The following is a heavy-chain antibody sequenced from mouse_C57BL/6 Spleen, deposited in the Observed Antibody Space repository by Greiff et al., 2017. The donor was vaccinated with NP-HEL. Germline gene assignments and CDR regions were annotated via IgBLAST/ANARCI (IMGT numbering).Heavy chain of an antibody. V-gene: IGHV2-6*03. CDR2: IWSDGST. Sequence: VKLQESGPGLVAPSQSLSITCTVSGFSLTSYGVHWVRQPPGKGLEWLVVIWSDGSTTYNSALKSRLSISKDNAKSQVFLKMNSLQTDDTAMYYCARTTVVGGYAMDYWGQGTSVTVSS. CDR1: GFSLTSYG. D-gene: IGHD1-1*01. CDR3: ARTTVVGGYAMDY. J-gene: IGHJ4*01.